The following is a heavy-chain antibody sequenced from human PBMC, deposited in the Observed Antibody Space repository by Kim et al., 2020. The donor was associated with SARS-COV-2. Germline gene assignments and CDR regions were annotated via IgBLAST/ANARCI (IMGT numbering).Heavy chain of an antibody. V-gene: IGHV3-30*02. CDR3: AKGELWFGDYYGMDV. Sequence: DSVKGRFTISRDNSKNTLYLQMNSLRAEDTAVYYCAKGELWFGDYYGMDVWGQGTTVTVSS. J-gene: IGHJ6*02. D-gene: IGHD3-10*01.